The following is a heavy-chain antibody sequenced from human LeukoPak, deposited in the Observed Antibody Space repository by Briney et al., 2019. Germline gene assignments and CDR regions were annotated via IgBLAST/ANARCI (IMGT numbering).Heavy chain of an antibody. J-gene: IGHJ4*02. D-gene: IGHD3-22*01. CDR1: GYTFTGYY. V-gene: IGHV1-2*02. CDR2: INPNSGGT. Sequence: ASVKVSCKASGYTFTGYYMHWVRQAPGQGLEWMGWINPNSGGTNYAQKFQGRVTMTRDTSISTAYMDLSRLRSDDTAVYYCARERYYYDSSGIDYWGQGTLVTVSS. CDR3: ARERYYYDSSGIDY.